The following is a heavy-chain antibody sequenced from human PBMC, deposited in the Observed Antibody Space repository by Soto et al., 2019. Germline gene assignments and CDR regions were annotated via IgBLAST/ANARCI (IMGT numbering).Heavy chain of an antibody. CDR2: ISGSGNTI. CDR1: GFSFRDYY. Sequence: LRLSCAAPGFSFRDYYMSWIRQAPGKGLEWISYISGSGNTIYYADSVKGRFIISRDNAKNSLFLQMNSLRADDTAVYYCARDRLPMVVVVMGWFDPWGQGTLVTVSS. CDR3: ARDRLPMVVVVMGWFDP. V-gene: IGHV3-11*01. D-gene: IGHD3-22*01. J-gene: IGHJ5*02.